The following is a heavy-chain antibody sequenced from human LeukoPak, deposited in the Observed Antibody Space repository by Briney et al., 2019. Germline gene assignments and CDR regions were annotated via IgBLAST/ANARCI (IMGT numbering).Heavy chain of an antibody. V-gene: IGHV3-48*02. CDR3: ARDHSSGWYCVDY. D-gene: IGHD6-19*01. J-gene: IGHJ4*02. CDR2: ISSSSSTI. CDR1: GFTFGSYS. Sequence: PGGSLRLSCAASGFTFGSYSMNWVRQAPGEGLEWVSYISSSSSTIYYADSVKGRFTISRDNAKNSLYLQMNSLRDEDTAVYYCARDHSSGWYCVDYWGQGTLVTVSS.